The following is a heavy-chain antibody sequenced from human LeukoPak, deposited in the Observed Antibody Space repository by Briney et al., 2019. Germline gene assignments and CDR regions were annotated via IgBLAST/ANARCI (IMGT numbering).Heavy chain of an antibody. CDR1: GITFSNYA. V-gene: IGHV3-23*01. J-gene: IGHJ4*02. CDR2: ISGGSGST. CDR3: AKHRFESGGYHSTD. Sequence: PGGSLRLSCVASGITFSNYAVSWVRQAPEKGLAWVSTISGGSGSTYCADSVKGRFTISRDNSKNTLYLQMNSLRDEDTAVYYCAKHRFESGGYHSTDWGQGTLVTVSS. D-gene: IGHD3-22*01.